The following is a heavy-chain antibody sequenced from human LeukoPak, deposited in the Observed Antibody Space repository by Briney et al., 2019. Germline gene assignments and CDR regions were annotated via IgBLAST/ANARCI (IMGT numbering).Heavy chain of an antibody. CDR1: GYTFTSHA. CDR2: ISTYNGDT. V-gene: IGHV1-18*01. Sequence: GASVKVSCKASGYTFTSHAMTWVRQAPGQGLEWMGWISTYNGDTHYAQRLQARVTLTIDTSISTAYMELSRLRSDDTAVYYCARVVEIGEYYFDYWGQGTLVTVSS. J-gene: IGHJ4*02. D-gene: IGHD3-10*01. CDR3: ARVVEIGEYYFDY.